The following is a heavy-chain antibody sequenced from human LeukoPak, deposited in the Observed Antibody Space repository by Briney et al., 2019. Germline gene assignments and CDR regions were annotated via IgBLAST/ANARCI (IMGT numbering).Heavy chain of an antibody. D-gene: IGHD2-15*01. CDR1: GGSISSYY. CDR2: IYNSGST. CDR3: ARVSDQYCSGGSCFLFDS. V-gene: IGHV4-4*07. J-gene: IGHJ4*02. Sequence: SETLSLTCTVSGGSISSYYWNWIRQPAGKGLEWIGRIYNSGSTNYNPSLKGRVTMLVDTSKNQFSLKLNSVTAADTAVYYCARVSDQYCSGGSCFLFDSWGQGSLVTVSS.